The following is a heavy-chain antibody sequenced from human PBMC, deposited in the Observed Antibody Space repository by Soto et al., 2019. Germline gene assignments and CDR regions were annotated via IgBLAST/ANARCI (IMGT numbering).Heavy chain of an antibody. Sequence: SETLSLTCTVSGGSISSSSYYWGWIRQPPGKGLEWIGSIYYSGSTYYNPSLKSRVTISVDTSKNQFSLKLSSVTAADTAVYYCARQLGGDFWSGYHYYYGMDVWGQGTTVTVSS. CDR2: IYYSGST. CDR3: ARQLGGDFWSGYHYYYGMDV. CDR1: GGSISSSSYY. J-gene: IGHJ6*02. V-gene: IGHV4-39*01. D-gene: IGHD3-3*01.